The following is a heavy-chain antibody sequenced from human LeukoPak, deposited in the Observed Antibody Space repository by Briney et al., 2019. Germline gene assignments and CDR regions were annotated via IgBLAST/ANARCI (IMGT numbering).Heavy chain of an antibody. CDR2: INHSGST. J-gene: IGHJ4*02. CDR3: AVYSSSWYEPTDY. D-gene: IGHD6-13*01. CDR1: GFTFSDYY. Sequence: GSLRLSCAASGFTFSDYYMSWIRQPPGKGLEWIGEINHSGSTNYNPSLKSRVTISVDTSKNQFSLKLSSVTAADTAVYYCAVYSSSWYEPTDYWGQGTLVTVSS. V-gene: IGHV4-34*08.